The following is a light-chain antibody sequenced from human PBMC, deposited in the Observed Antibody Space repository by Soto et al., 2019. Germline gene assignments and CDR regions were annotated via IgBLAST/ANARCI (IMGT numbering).Light chain of an antibody. CDR1: HRDVGGYHF. J-gene: IGLJ3*02. CDR3: SSYAGDSIYIL. V-gene: IGLV2-11*02. CDR2: HVS. Sequence: QSVLTQPRSVSGSPGQSVSISCTGTHRDVGGYHFVSWYQHHPGRAPKLLIYHVSERPSGVPDRFSGSKSGDTASLTISGLQAQDEADYYCSSYAGDSIYILFGGGTKLTVL.